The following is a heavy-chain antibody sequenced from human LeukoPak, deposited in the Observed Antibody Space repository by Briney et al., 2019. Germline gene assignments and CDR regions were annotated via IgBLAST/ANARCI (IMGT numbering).Heavy chain of an antibody. Sequence: ASVKVSCKASGYTFTRYTISWVRQAPGQGLEWMGWISAHNGNTSYAQKLQGRVTMTTDTSTSTAYMELRSLRSDDTAVYFCVRITIFVDYFDYWGQGNLVTVSS. J-gene: IGHJ4*02. V-gene: IGHV1-18*01. D-gene: IGHD3-3*01. CDR3: VRITIFVDYFDY. CDR2: ISAHNGNT. CDR1: GYTFTRYT.